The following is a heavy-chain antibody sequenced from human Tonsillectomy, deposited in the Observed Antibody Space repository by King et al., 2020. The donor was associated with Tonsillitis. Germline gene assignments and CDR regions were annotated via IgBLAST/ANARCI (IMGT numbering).Heavy chain of an antibody. CDR2: IYYNGST. J-gene: IGHJ5*02. Sequence: VQLQESGPGLVKPSETLSLTCTVSGGSISSYYWSWIRQPPGKGLEWIGCIYYNGSTNYNPSLKSRVTISVDTSKNQFSLKLISVTAADTAVYFCARDRSEFYYGSGSPAHWFDPWGQGTLVPVSS. D-gene: IGHD3-10*01. V-gene: IGHV4-59*01. CDR1: GGSISSYY. CDR3: ARDRSEFYYGSGSPAHWFDP.